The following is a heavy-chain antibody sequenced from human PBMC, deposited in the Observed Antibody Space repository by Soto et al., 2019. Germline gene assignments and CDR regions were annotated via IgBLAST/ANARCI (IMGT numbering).Heavy chain of an antibody. D-gene: IGHD6-25*01. CDR1: AGSISSYY. Sequence: SETLSLTCTVSAGSISSYYWSWIRQPPGKGLEWIGYIYYSGSTNYNPSLKSRVTISVDTSKNQFSLKLSSVAAADTAVYYCARFRPADWYMAVWGKGTTVTVSS. CDR2: IYYSGST. CDR3: ARFRPADWYMAV. V-gene: IGHV4-59*01. J-gene: IGHJ6*03.